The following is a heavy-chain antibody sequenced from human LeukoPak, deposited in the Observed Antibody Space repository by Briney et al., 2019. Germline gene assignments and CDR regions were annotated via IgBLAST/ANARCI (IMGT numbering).Heavy chain of an antibody. CDR3: ARVGWSSGWSPAPRY. Sequence: ASVKVSCKASGYTFTGYYMHWVRQAPGQGLEWMGWINPNSGGTNYAQKLQGRVTMTTDTSTSTAYMELRSLRSDDTAVYYCARVGWSSGWSPAPRYWGQGTLVTVSS. CDR1: GYTFTGYY. V-gene: IGHV1-2*02. D-gene: IGHD6-19*01. J-gene: IGHJ4*02. CDR2: INPNSGGT.